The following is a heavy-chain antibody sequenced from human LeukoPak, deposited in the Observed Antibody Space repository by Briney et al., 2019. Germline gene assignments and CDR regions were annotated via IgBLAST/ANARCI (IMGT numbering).Heavy chain of an antibody. J-gene: IGHJ4*02. CDR3: VRGDYQFDS. CDR1: GFTFSSYW. D-gene: IGHD4-11*01. Sequence: GGSLRLSCAASGFTFSSYWMHWVRQGSGKGLVWVSRINSDGGTTSYADSVKGRFTISRDNAKNTLYLQMNSLTAEDTAVYYCVRGDYQFDSWGQGTLVTVSS. CDR2: INSDGGTT. V-gene: IGHV3-74*01.